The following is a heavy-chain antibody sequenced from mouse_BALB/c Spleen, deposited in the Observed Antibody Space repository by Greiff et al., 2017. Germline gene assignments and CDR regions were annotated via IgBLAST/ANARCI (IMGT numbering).Heavy chain of an antibody. CDR3: AFIYYGFPLFDY. CDR1: GFNIKGYY. CDR2: IDPENGNT. Sequence: EVQLQQSGAELVRPGALVKLSCKASGFNIKGYYMHWVKQRPEQGLEWIGWIDPENGNTIYDPKFQGKASITADTSSNTAYLQLSSLTSEDTAVYYCAFIYYGFPLFDYWGQGTTLTVSS. J-gene: IGHJ2*01. D-gene: IGHD2-2*01. V-gene: IGHV14-1*02.